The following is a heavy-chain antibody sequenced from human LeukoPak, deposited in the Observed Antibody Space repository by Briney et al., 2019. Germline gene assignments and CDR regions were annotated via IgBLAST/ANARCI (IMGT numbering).Heavy chain of an antibody. J-gene: IGHJ4*02. Sequence: GGSLRLSCAASGFTFDDYAMHWVRQAPGKGLEWVSGLNWNSGGIVYADSVKGRFTISRDNAKGSLYLQMNNLRTEDTALYYCAKDEAQAYYASGSLVLWGQGTLVTVSS. CDR2: LNWNSGGI. CDR3: AKDEAQAYYASGSLVL. D-gene: IGHD3-10*01. CDR1: GFTFDDYA. V-gene: IGHV3-9*01.